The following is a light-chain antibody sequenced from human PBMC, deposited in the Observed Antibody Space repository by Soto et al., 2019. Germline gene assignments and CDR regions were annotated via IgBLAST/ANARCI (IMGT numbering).Light chain of an antibody. J-gene: IGLJ1*01. V-gene: IGLV3-1*01. Sequence: SYELTQPSSVSVSPGQTASITCSGEKLGDKYACWYQQKPGQSPVLVIYQDNKRPSGIPERFSGSNSGNTATLTISGIQTMDEADYYCQAWDSSTYVFGTGTKLTVL. CDR1: KLGDKY. CDR3: QAWDSSTYV. CDR2: QDN.